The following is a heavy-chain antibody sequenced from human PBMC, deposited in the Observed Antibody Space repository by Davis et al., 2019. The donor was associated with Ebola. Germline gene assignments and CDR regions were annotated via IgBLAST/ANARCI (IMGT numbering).Heavy chain of an antibody. J-gene: IGHJ5*02. CDR2: INAGNGNT. V-gene: IGHV1-3*01. D-gene: IGHD2-15*01. CDR1: GYTFTSYA. CDR3: ARDPYCSGGSCLPNWFDP. Sequence: AASVKVSCKASGYTFTSYAMHWVRQAPGQRPEWMGWINAGNGNTKYSQKFQGRVTITRDTSASTAYMELSSLRSEDTAVYYCARDPYCSGGSCLPNWFDPWGQGTLVTVSS.